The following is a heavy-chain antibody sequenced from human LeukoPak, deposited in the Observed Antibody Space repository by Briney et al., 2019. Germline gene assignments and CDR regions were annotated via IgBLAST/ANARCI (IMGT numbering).Heavy chain of an antibody. D-gene: IGHD3-10*01. Sequence: GESLKISCKGSGYTFTNYWIGWVRQMPGKGLECVGIIYPGDSDTRYSPSFQGQVTISADKSISTAYLQWSSLRASDTAMYYCARSSYYGDILPFDYWGQGTLVTVSS. J-gene: IGHJ4*02. CDR2: IYPGDSDT. V-gene: IGHV5-51*01. CDR3: ARSSYYGDILPFDY. CDR1: GYTFTNYW.